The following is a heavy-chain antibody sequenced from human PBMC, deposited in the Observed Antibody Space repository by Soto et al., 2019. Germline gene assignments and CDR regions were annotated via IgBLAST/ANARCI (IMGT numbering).Heavy chain of an antibody. CDR2: IWYDGSNK. CDR3: AREPYGDVGWFDP. J-gene: IGHJ5*02. D-gene: IGHD4-17*01. CDR1: GFTFSSYG. Sequence: GGSLRLSCAASGFTFSSYGMHWVRQAPGKGLEWVAVIWYDGSNKYYADSVKGRFTISRDNSKNTLYLQMNSLRAEDTAVYYCAREPYGDVGWFDPWGQGTLVTVSS. V-gene: IGHV3-33*01.